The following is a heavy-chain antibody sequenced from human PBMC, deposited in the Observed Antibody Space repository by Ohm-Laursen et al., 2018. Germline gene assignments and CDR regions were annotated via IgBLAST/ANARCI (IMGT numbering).Heavy chain of an antibody. D-gene: IGHD3-22*01. J-gene: IGHJ3*02. CDR1: GFTFSGSA. Sequence: SLILSCTASGFTFSGSAIHWVRQPSEKGLEWVGRIRSRTNSYATTYSASVKGRFTISRDDSKNTAYLQMNSLKTEDTAVYYCTRQPYDADAFDIWGQGTMVTVSS. V-gene: IGHV3-73*01. CDR2: IRSRTNSYAT. CDR3: TRQPYDADAFDI.